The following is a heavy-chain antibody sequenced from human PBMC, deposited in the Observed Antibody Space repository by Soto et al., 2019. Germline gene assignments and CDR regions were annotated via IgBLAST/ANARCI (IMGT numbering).Heavy chain of an antibody. CDR3: ARSKYTTTWSGGLDY. CDR1: GYTFTNYD. J-gene: IGHJ4*02. CDR2: ISADTGDT. V-gene: IGHV1-18*01. Sequence: ASVKVSCKAPGYTFTNYDINWVRQAPGQGLEWMGWISADTGDTNYAQKLQGRVTMATDTSTSTAYMQLRTLRSDDTAVYYCARSKYTTTWSGGLDYWGQGTLVTVSS. D-gene: IGHD6-13*01.